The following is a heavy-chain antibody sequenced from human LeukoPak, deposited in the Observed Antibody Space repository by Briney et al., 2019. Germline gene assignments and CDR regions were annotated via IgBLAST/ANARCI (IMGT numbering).Heavy chain of an antibody. D-gene: IGHD1-14*01. Sequence: SETLSLTCTVSGGSISSYYWGWIRQPPGKGLEWIGSIYYSGSTYSNPSLKCRVTISVDTSKNQFSLKLSSVTAADTAVYYCARHQTGHYYYYYYMDVWGKGTTVTISS. CDR1: GGSISSYY. V-gene: IGHV4-39*01. J-gene: IGHJ6*03. CDR3: ARHQTGHYYYYYYMDV. CDR2: IYYSGST.